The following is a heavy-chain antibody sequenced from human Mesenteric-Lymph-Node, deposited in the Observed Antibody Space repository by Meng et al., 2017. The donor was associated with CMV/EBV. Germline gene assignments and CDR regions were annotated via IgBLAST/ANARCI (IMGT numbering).Heavy chain of an antibody. CDR3: ARDLVGAFDI. V-gene: IGHV3-48*04. CDR1: GFTFSSYS. Sequence: GESLKISCAASGFTFSSYSMNWVRQAPGKGLEWVSYFSSSSSTLYYADSVKGRFTISRDNAKNSLYLQMNSLRAEDTAVYYCARDLVGAFDIWGQGTMVTVSS. CDR2: FSSSSSTL. D-gene: IGHD2-15*01. J-gene: IGHJ3*02.